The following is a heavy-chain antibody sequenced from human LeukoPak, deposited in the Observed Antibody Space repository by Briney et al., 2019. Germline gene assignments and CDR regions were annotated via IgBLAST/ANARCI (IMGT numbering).Heavy chain of an antibody. D-gene: IGHD1-26*01. V-gene: IGHV4-30-2*02. CDR2: IYHSGST. J-gene: IGHJ3*02. Sequence: SETLSLTCAVSGGSISSGGYSWSWIRQPPGKGLEWIGYIYHSGSTYYNPSLKSRVTISVGTSKNHFSLKLSSVTAADTAVFYCARSIVRDAFDIWGPGTLVTVSS. CDR3: ARSIVRDAFDI. CDR1: GGSISSGGYS.